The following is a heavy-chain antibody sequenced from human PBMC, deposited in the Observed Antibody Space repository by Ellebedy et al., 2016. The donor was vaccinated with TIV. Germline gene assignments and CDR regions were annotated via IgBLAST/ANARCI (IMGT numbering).Heavy chain of an antibody. Sequence: SETLSLTCTVSGGSISSYYWSWIRQPPGKGLEWIGYIYYSGSTNYNPSLKSRVTISVDTSKNQFSLKLSSVTAADTAVYYCAGGGESVITYWGQGTLVTVSS. CDR3: AGGGESVITY. J-gene: IGHJ4*02. D-gene: IGHD3-22*01. CDR2: IYYSGST. V-gene: IGHV4-59*01. CDR1: GGSISSYY.